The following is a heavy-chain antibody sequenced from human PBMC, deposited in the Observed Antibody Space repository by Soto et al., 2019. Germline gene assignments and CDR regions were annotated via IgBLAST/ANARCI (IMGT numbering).Heavy chain of an antibody. CDR3: ALHFFSHPMGYYDSYGMDV. CDR1: GYSFTSYW. CDR2: IDPSDSYT. V-gene: IGHV5-10-1*01. Sequence: GESLKISCKGSGYSFTSYWISWVRQMPGKGLERMGRIDPSDSYTNYSPSFQGHVTISADKSISTAYLKWSSLKASDTAMYYCALHFFSHPMGYYDSYGMDVWGQGTTVTVSS. D-gene: IGHD3-3*02. J-gene: IGHJ6*01.